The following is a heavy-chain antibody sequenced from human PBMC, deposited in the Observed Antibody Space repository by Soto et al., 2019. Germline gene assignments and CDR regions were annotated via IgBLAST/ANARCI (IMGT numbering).Heavy chain of an antibody. CDR1: GFTFSSYS. CDR2: ISYDGSNK. V-gene: IGHV3-30*03. CDR3: VRVRRYNWDLAHYYFYFGMDV. J-gene: IGHJ6*02. D-gene: IGHD1-7*01. Sequence: HPGGSLRLSCAASGFTFSSYSMNWVRQAPGKGLEWVAVISYDGSNKYYADSVKGRFTVSRDNSKTALYLQMNSLRAENTAVYYCVRVRRYNWDLAHYYFYFGMDVWGQGTTVTVSS.